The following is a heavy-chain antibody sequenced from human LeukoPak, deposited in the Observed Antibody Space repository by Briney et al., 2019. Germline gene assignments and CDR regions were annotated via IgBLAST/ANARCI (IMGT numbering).Heavy chain of an antibody. CDR1: GGSISSSNW. CDR2: IYHSGST. D-gene: IGHD2-2*01. V-gene: IGHV4-4*02. CDR3: ASSKYYYYYYMDV. J-gene: IGHJ6*03. Sequence: PSETLSLTCAVSGGSISSSNWWSWVRQPPGKGLEWIGEIYHSGSTNYNPSLKSRVTISVDTSKNQFSLKLSSVTAADTAVYYCASSKYYYYYYMDVWGKGTTVTISS.